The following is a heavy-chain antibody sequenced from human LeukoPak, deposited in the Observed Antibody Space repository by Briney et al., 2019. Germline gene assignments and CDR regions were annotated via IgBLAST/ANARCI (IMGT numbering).Heavy chain of an antibody. Sequence: GRSLRLSCAASGFTFSSYGMHWVRQAPGKGLEWVAVISYDGSNKYYADSVKGRFTISRDNSKNTLYLQMNCLRAEDTAVYYCAKGFLAAAGTFDYWGQGTLVTVSS. CDR3: AKGFLAAAGTFDY. D-gene: IGHD6-13*01. V-gene: IGHV3-30*18. CDR2: ISYDGSNK. CDR1: GFTFSSYG. J-gene: IGHJ4*02.